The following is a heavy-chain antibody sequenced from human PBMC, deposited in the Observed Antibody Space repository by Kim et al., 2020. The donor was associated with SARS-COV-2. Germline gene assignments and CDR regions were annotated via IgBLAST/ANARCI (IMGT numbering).Heavy chain of an antibody. V-gene: IGHV3-48*04. CDR2: I. Sequence: IYYADSVKGRFTVSRDNARNSLYLQMNSLRANDSAVYYCARDSGIGGSMDVCGQGTTVTVSS. CDR3: ARDSGIGGSMDV. J-gene: IGHJ6*02. D-gene: IGHD3-16*01.